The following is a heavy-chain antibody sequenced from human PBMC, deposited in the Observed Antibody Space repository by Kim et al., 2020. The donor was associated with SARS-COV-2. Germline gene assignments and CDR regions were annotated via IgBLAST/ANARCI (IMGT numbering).Heavy chain of an antibody. CDR2: IRSKSYRGTT. CDR1: GFTFGDYA. Sequence: GGSLRLSCATSGFTFGDYAMSWVRQAPGKGLDWVAFIRSKSYRGTTEYAASVRDRFTISRDDSKNIAYLQMNSLQAEDTAVYYCARAGYCSTTTCSHDDYYMEVWGKGTTVAVSS. D-gene: IGHD2-2*01. J-gene: IGHJ6*03. CDR3: ARAGYCSTTTCSHDDYYMEV. V-gene: IGHV3-49*04.